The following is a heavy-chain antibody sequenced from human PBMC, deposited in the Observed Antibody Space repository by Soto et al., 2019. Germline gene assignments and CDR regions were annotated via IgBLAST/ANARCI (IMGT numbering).Heavy chain of an antibody. CDR3: AKDRGRLYVMSEFDS. CDR2: ISWNSDSI. Sequence: GGSLRLSCVASGFTFDEYAMNWVRQAPGKGLEWVSGISWNSDSIGYADSVKGRFTISRDNAKNSLYLQMNSLRAEDTALYYCAKDRGRLYVMSEFDSWGQGTLVTVSS. V-gene: IGHV3-9*01. CDR1: GFTFDEYA. D-gene: IGHD3-10*02. J-gene: IGHJ4*02.